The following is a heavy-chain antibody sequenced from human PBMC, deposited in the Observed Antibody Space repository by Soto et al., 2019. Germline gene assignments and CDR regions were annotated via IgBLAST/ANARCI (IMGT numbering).Heavy chain of an antibody. J-gene: IGHJ3*02. D-gene: IGHD1-26*01. CDR3: ARPHVTGWELLWHGAFDI. CDR2: ISSSGSTI. V-gene: IGHV3-11*01. CDR1: GFTFSDYY. Sequence: QVQLVESGGGLVKPGGSLRLSCAASGFTFSDYYMSWIRQAPGKGLEWVSYISSSGSTIYYADSVKGRFTISRDNAKNSLYLQMNSLRAEDTAVYYCARPHVTGWELLWHGAFDIWGQGTMVTVSS.